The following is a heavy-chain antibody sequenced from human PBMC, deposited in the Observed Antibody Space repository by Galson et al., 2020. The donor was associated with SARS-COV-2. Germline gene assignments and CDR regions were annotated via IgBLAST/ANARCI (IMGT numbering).Heavy chain of an antibody. D-gene: IGHD3-3*01. J-gene: IGHJ4*02. CDR1: GFTFSSYA. V-gene: IGHV3-23*01. Sequence: GGSLRLSCAASGFTFSSYAMSWVRQAPGKGLEWVSAISGSGGSTYYADSVKGRFTISRDNSKNTLYLQMNSLRAEDTAVYYCAKMNGPTYYDFLGGGLDYWGQGTLVTVSS. CDR2: ISGSGGST. CDR3: AKMNGPTYYDFLGGGLDY.